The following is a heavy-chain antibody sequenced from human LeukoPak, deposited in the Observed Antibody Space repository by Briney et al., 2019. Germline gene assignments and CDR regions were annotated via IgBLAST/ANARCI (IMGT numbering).Heavy chain of an antibody. CDR2: IYYSGST. Sequence: SETLSLTCTVSGGSISSSSYYWGWIRQPPGKGLEWIGYIYYSGSTNYNPSLKSRVTISVDTSKNQFSLKLSSVTAADTAVYYCAGSTKYYYGSGSYSPRRRFDPWGQGTLVTVSS. J-gene: IGHJ5*02. CDR1: GGSISSSSYY. CDR3: AGSTKYYYGSGSYSPRRRFDP. V-gene: IGHV4-61*05. D-gene: IGHD3-10*01.